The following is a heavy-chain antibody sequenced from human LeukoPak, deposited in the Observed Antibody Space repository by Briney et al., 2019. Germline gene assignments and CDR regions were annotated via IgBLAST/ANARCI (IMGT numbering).Heavy chain of an antibody. J-gene: IGHJ4*02. D-gene: IGHD3-3*01. V-gene: IGHV4-39*01. CDR3: AGPGLRFLEWSYYFDY. Sequence: PSETLSLTCTVSGGSISSSSYYWGWIRQPPGKGLEWIGSIYYSGSTYYNPSLKSRVTISVDTSKNQFSPKLSSVTAADTAVYYCAGPGLRFLEWSYYFDYWGQGTLVTVSS. CDR1: GGSISSSSYY. CDR2: IYYSGST.